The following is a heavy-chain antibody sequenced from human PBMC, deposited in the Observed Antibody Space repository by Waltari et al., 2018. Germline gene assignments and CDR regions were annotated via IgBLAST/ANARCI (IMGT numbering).Heavy chain of an antibody. CDR2: VGFDGLNK. CDR3: ASDPSMQHVAAGGY. V-gene: IGHV3-30*03. CDR1: GFSFSSFA. Sequence: VQLVESGGGVVQPGRSLRLSCAASGFSFSSFAMHWVRRSPGKGLDWVAVVGFDGLNKFYAESVKGRFTISRDNSKNTLYLQMESLRAEDSAVYYCASDPSMQHVAAGGYWGQGTLVTVSS. D-gene: IGHD2-8*01. J-gene: IGHJ4*02.